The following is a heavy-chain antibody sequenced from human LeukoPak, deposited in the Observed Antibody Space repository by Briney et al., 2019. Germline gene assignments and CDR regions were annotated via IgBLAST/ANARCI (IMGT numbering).Heavy chain of an antibody. CDR1: GFTFSTYW. CDR2: IKDDGSEK. Sequence: QAGGSLRLSCAASGFTFSTYWMSWVRQAPGKGLEWVANIKDDGSEKYFVDSVKGRFTISRDNARNSLYLQMNSLRAEDTAVYYCARVLGYGWFDPWGQGTPLTVSS. V-gene: IGHV3-7*01. CDR3: ARVLGYGWFDP. D-gene: IGHD5-18*01. J-gene: IGHJ5*02.